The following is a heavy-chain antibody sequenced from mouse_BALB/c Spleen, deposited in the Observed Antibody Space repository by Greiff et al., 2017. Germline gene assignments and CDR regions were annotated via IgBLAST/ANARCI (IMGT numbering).Heavy chain of an antibody. D-gene: IGHD3-1*01. CDR1: GYTFTSYY. CDR3: ARSRATAMDY. CDR2: IYPGNVNT. V-gene: IGHV1S56*01. J-gene: IGHJ4*01. Sequence: VQLQQSGPELVKPGASVRISCKASGYTFTSYYIHWVKQRPGQGLEWIGWIYPGNVNTKYNEKFKGKATLTADKSSSTAYMQLSSLTSEDSAVYFCARSRATAMDYWGQGTSVTVSS.